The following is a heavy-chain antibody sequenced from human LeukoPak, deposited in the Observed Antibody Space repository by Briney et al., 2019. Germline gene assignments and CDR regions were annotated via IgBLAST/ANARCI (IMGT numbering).Heavy chain of an antibody. CDR3: AKDAKRNYDFWDRFDY. CDR1: GFTFNTYA. Sequence: GVSLRFTCAASGFTFNTYAMSWLPRAPGRELEWIAAISGSGGSTYYAVSVKGRFTISRDNSKNTLYLQMNSLRAEDTPLYFCAKDAKRNYDFWDRFDYWGQGTLVSVSS. V-gene: IGHV3-23*01. J-gene: IGHJ4*02. D-gene: IGHD3-3*01. CDR2: ISGSGGST.